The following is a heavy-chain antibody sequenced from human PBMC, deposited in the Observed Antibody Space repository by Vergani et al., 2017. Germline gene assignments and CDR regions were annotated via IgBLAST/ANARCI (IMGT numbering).Heavy chain of an antibody. CDR3: ARHVTQDYYNDSDYFDY. D-gene: IGHD3-22*01. J-gene: IGHJ4*02. V-gene: IGHV4-39*01. CDR2: MDYNGRA. Sequence: QVQLEESGPGLVKPSETLSLTCTVTGGSFFNSRYYWGWIRQPPGKGLEWIGSMDYNGRAYYTPSLRRRVAISIDTSKMQFSLKLYSLTAADTAIYYCARHVTQDYYNDSDYFDYWGLGTLVTVSS. CDR1: GGSFFNSRYY.